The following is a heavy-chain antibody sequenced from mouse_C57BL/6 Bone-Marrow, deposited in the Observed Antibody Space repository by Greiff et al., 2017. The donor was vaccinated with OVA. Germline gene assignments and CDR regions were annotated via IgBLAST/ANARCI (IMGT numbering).Heavy chain of an antibody. Sequence: DVKLQESGPVLARPGASVKMSCKTSGYTFTSYWMHWVKQRPGQGLEWIGAIYPGNSDTSYNQKFKGKAKLTAVTSASTAYMELSSLTNEDSAVYYCTRRDLYYGSSYVTYWGQGTLVTVSA. J-gene: IGHJ3*01. V-gene: IGHV1-5*01. CDR2: IYPGNSDT. CDR3: TRRDLYYGSSYVTY. D-gene: IGHD1-1*01. CDR1: GYTFTSYW.